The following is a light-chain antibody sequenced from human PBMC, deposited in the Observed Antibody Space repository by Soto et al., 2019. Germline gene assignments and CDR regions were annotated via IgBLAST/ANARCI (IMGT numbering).Light chain of an antibody. CDR3: QQRRSMPHA. CDR1: QNINIY. V-gene: IGKV1-39*01. J-gene: IGKJ3*01. CDR2: NAS. Sequence: DIPMTQSPSSLSASVGDRVTITCRASQNINIYLNWYQQKPGKAPKLLIYNASSLSSGVPSRFSGSGSGTDFTLTISSLHTEDFATYYCQQRRSMPHAFGVGTKVDIK.